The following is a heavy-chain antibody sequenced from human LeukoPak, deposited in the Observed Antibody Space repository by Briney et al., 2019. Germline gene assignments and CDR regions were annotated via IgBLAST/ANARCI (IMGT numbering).Heavy chain of an antibody. J-gene: IGHJ4*02. D-gene: IGHD2-2*01. CDR2: ISGSGAST. CDR3: AHRAMYQLDY. V-gene: IGHV3-23*01. CDR1: GLTFGSSA. Sequence: GRSLSLSCAASGLTFGSSAIGSASHAPGNWLEWVSAISGSGASTSHAVSVKGRFTISGDNSRNTLFLQMNSLRAEDRAVYYCAHRAMYQLDYWGQGTLVTVSS.